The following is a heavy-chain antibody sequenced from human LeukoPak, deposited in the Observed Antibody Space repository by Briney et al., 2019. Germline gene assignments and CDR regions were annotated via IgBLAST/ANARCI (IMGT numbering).Heavy chain of an antibody. CDR2: IYSGGST. J-gene: IGHJ6*02. CDR3: ARGRGGLGGYYGMDV. V-gene: IGHV3-53*01. Sequence: GGSLRLSCAASGFTVSSNYMSWVRQAPGKGLGWVSVIYSGGSTYYADSVKGRFTISRDNSKNTLYLQMNSLRAEDTAVYYCARGRGGLGGYYGMDVWGQGTTVTVSS. CDR1: GFTVSSNY. D-gene: IGHD2-15*01.